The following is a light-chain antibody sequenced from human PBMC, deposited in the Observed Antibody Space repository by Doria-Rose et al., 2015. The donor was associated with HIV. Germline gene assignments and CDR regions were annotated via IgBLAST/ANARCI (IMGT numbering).Light chain of an antibody. J-gene: IGKJ5*01. Sequence: IVLTQSPGTLSLSPGERATLSCRASQRVKSSYLAWYQQESGQAPRLLIYDASTRATGIPDRFSGSWSGTDFTRTISRLEPEDVAVYDCQQYGTSRGTFGQGTRLEIK. CDR1: QRVKSSY. CDR2: DAS. V-gene: IGKV3-20*01. CDR3: QQYGTSRGT.